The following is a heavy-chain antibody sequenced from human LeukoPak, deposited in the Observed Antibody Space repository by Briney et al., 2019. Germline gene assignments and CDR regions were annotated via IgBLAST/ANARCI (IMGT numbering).Heavy chain of an antibody. J-gene: IGHJ5*01. CDR1: GFTFSSYW. CDR3: ARTEGTVAYDS. D-gene: IGHD4-23*01. CDR2: INSDGSGT. V-gene: IGHV3-74*01. Sequence: GGSLRLSFAASGFTFSSYWMHWVRQAPGKGLVWVSRINSDGSGTIYADSVRGRFTISRDNAKNTLYLQVNSLRAEDTAVYYCARTEGTVAYDSWGQGTLVTVSS.